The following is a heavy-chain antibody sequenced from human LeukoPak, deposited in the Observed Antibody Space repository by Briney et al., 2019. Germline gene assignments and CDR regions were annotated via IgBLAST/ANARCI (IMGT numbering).Heavy chain of an antibody. CDR3: ARARRARQQLVPFLLWSDP. Sequence: ASVKVSCKASGYTFTSYDINWVRHATGQGLEWMGWMNPNSGNTGYAQKFQGRVTMTRNSSITTAYMELSRLRSEDTAVYYCARARRARQQLVPFLLWSDPWGQGTLVTVSS. D-gene: IGHD6-13*01. J-gene: IGHJ5*02. V-gene: IGHV1-8*01. CDR2: MNPNSGNT. CDR1: GYTFTSYD.